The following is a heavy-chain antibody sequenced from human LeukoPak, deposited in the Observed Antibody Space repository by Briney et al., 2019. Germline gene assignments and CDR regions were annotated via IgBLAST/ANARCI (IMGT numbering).Heavy chain of an antibody. J-gene: IGHJ3*02. CDR3: ASAEGRTTKGAFDI. CDR1: GYTFTSYA. V-gene: IGHV1-18*01. Sequence: ASVKVSCKASGYTFTSYAMNWVRQAPGQGLEWMGWISAYNGNTNYAQKLQGRVTMTTDTSTSTAYMELRSLRSDDTAVYYCASAEGRTTKGAFDIWGQGTMVTVSS. CDR2: ISAYNGNT. D-gene: IGHD1-1*01.